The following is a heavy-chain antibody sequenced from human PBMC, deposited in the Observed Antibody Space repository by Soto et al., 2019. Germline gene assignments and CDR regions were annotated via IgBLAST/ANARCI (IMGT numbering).Heavy chain of an antibody. D-gene: IGHD2-2*01. CDR2: IYYSGSS. CDR1: GGSISSSSYY. J-gene: IGHJ6*02. Sequence: PSDTLSLTCTVSGGSISSSSYYWGWLRQPPGKGLEWIGSIYYSGSSYYNPSRKRRVTISVDTSKNQCSPKLSSVIAADTAVYYCASHKAVVPAARLYSYYYYGMDVWGQGTTVTVSS. V-gene: IGHV4-39*01. CDR3: ASHKAVVPAARLYSYYYYGMDV.